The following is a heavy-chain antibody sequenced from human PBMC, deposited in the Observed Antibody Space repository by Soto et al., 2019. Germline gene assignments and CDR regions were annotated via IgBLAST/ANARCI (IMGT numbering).Heavy chain of an antibody. D-gene: IGHD2-15*01. Sequence: QVQLVQSGAEVKKPGSSVIVSCKASGGTFNSYGISWVRQAPGQGLEWMGGITPIFGTTNYAQKFQARITIYADKSTTTAYMELSSLRSEDTAVYYCARVGRVVVAATPTFTWFDPWGQGTPVTVSS. CDR2: ITPIFGTT. CDR1: GGTFNSYG. CDR3: ARVGRVVVAATPTFTWFDP. J-gene: IGHJ5*02. V-gene: IGHV1-69*06.